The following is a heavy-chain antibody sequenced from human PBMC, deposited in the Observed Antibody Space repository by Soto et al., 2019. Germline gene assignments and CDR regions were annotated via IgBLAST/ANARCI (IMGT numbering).Heavy chain of an antibody. D-gene: IGHD2-21*02. V-gene: IGHV1-69*01. CDR1: GGTFSSYA. CDR2: IIPIFGTA. Sequence: QVQLVQSGAEVKKPGSSVKVSCKASGGTFSSYAISWVRQAPGQGLEWMGGIIPIFGTANYAQKFQGRVTITADESTSTAYMELRSLRSEDTAVYYCARHPTVVVTATPEYFDYWGQGTLVTVSS. J-gene: IGHJ4*02. CDR3: ARHPTVVVTATPEYFDY.